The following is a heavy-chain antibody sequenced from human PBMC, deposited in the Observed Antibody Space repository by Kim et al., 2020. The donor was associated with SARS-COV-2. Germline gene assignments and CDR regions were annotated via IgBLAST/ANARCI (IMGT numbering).Heavy chain of an antibody. J-gene: IGHJ4*02. V-gene: IGHV1-2*04. D-gene: IGHD6-13*01. CDR1: GYTFTGYY. CDR3: ARDSVDSSSWEFDY. Sequence: ASVKVSCKASGYTFTGYYMHWVRQAPGQGLEWMGWINPNSGGTNYAQKFQGWVTMTRDTSISTAYMELSRLRSDDTAVYYCARDSVDSSSWEFDYWGQGNLVTVSS. CDR2: INPNSGGT.